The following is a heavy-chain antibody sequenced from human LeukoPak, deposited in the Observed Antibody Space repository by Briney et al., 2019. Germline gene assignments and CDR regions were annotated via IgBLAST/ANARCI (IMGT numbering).Heavy chain of an antibody. D-gene: IGHD2-8*01. CDR3: ARSANGMTSYGMDV. V-gene: IGHV1-8*01. CDR2: MNPNSGNT. Sequence: ASVKVSCKAFGYTFTSYDINWVRQATGQGLEWMGWMNPNSGNTGYAQKFQGRVTMTRNTSISTAYMELSSLRSEDTAVYYCARSANGMTSYGMDVWGQGTTVTVSS. J-gene: IGHJ6*02. CDR1: GYTFTSYD.